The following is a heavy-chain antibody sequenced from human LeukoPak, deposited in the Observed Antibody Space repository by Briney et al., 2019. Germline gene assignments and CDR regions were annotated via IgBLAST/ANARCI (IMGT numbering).Heavy chain of an antibody. CDR2: ISYSASS. V-gene: IGHV4-59*01. Sequence: SETLSLTCTVSGGSISNYYWTWIRQPPGKGLEWLGYISYSASSNYNPSLKSRVSISVDTSKNKFSLKLNSVTAADTAVYYCARGILAAAAIHYFDYWGQGTLVTVSS. D-gene: IGHD2-2*01. CDR3: ARGILAAAAIHYFDY. CDR1: GGSISNYY. J-gene: IGHJ4*02.